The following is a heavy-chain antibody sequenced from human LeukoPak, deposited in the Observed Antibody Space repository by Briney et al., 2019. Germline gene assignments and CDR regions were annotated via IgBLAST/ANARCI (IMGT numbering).Heavy chain of an antibody. D-gene: IGHD5-18*01. CDR3: ARCFGNTAMGYYYYYMDV. J-gene: IGHJ6*03. V-gene: IGHV1-2*02. CDR2: INPNSGGT. CDR1: GYTFTGYY. Sequence: GASVKVSCKASGYTFTGYYMHWVRQAPGQGLEWMGWINPNSGGTNYAQKFQGRVTMTRDTSISTAYMELSRLRSDDTAVYYCARCFGNTAMGYYYYYMDVWGKGTTVTVSS.